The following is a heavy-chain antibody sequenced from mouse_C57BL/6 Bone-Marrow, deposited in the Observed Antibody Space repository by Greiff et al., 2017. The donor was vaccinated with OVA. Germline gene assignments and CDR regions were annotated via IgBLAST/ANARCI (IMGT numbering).Heavy chain of an antibody. Sequence: EVKVEESGGGLVQPGGSMKLSCAASGFTFSDAWMDWVRQSPEKGLEWVAEIRNKANNHATYYAESVKGRFTISRADSKSSVYLQMNSLIAEDTGIYYCTSLTLMVTTAYWGQGTLVTVSA. CDR1: GFTFSDAW. CDR3: TSLTLMVTTAY. D-gene: IGHD2-2*01. CDR2: IRNKANNHAT. J-gene: IGHJ3*01. V-gene: IGHV6-6*01.